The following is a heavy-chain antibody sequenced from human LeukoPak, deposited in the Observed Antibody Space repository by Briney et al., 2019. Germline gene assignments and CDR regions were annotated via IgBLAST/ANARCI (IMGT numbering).Heavy chain of an antibody. J-gene: IGHJ4*02. CDR3: AREGRSSSVDY. Sequence: KPSETLSLTCTVSGGSISSYYWSWIRQPPGKGLEWIGYIYYSGSTNYNPSLKSRVTISVDTSKNQFSLKLSSVTAADTAVYYCAREGRSSSVDYWGQGTLVTVSS. D-gene: IGHD6-6*01. CDR2: IYYSGST. CDR1: GGSISSYY. V-gene: IGHV4-59*01.